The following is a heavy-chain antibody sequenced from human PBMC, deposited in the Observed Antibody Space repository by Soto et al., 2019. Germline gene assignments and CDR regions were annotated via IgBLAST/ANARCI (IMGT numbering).Heavy chain of an antibody. CDR1: GFTVSSRY. CDR2: IYKSGDT. D-gene: IGHD1-26*01. J-gene: IGHJ5*02. Sequence: EVQLVESGGGLVQPGGSLRLSCAASGFTVSSRYLYWVRQAPGKGLEWVSSIYKSGDTYYADSVKGRCAISRDNYKSTLFLQMNSLRAEDTAVYYCARGTVGTNPNWLGPWGQGTLVTVSS. CDR3: ARGTVGTNPNWLGP. V-gene: IGHV3-66*01.